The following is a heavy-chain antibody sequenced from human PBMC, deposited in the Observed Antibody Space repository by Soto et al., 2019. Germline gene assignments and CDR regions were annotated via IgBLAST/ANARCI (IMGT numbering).Heavy chain of an antibody. D-gene: IGHD5-18*01. J-gene: IGHJ6*02. CDR2: INHSGST. Sequence: SETLSLTCAVCGGSFSGYYCSWIRQPPGKGLEWIGEINHSGSTNYNPSLKSRVTISVDTSKNQFSLKLSSVTAADTAVYYCARGQGYSYGSHYGMDVSGQGTTVTVYS. CDR3: ARGQGYSYGSHYGMDV. V-gene: IGHV4-34*01. CDR1: GGSFSGYY.